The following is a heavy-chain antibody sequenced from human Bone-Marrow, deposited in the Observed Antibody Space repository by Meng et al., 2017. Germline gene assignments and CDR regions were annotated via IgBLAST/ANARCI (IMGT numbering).Heavy chain of an antibody. CDR2: INSDGRSI. CDR3: VRDDCSSTSCYDDAFDL. D-gene: IGHD2-2*01. Sequence: GESLKISCAASGFSLSNYWVHWVRQAPKKGLVWVSRINSDGRSINYADSVKGRFTISRDNAKNTLYLEMNSLRADDTAVYYCVRDDCSSTSCYDDAFDLWGQGTMVTVSS. V-gene: IGHV3-74*01. J-gene: IGHJ3*01. CDR1: GFSLSNYW.